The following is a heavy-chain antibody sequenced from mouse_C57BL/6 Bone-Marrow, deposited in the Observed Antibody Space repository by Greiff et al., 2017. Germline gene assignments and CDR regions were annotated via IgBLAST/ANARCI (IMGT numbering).Heavy chain of an antibody. J-gene: IGHJ2*01. CDR1: GYTFTSYW. V-gene: IGHV1-72*01. CDR3: ARDDYYGSRFDY. D-gene: IGHD1-1*01. CDR2: IDPNSGGT. Sequence: QVQLKQPGAELVKPGASVKLSCKASGYTFTSYWMHWVKQRPGRGLEWIGRIDPNSGGTKYNEKFKSKATLTVDKPSSTAYMQRSSLTSEDSAVYYCARDDYYGSRFDYWGQGTTLTVSS.